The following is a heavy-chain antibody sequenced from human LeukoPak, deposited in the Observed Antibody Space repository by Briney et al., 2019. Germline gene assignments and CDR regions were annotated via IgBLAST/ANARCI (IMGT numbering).Heavy chain of an antibody. D-gene: IGHD3-16*02. CDR3: AGYVIGGAYS. V-gene: IGHV4-4*07. J-gene: IGHJ4*02. Sequence: SETLSLTCTVSGGSISSYYWTWIRQPAGQGLEWIGRIFTSGNTKYNPSLQSRLTMSIDTSTNQFSMKLSSVTAADTAVYYCAGYVIGGAYSWGQGALVTVSS. CDR2: IFTSGNT. CDR1: GGSISSYY.